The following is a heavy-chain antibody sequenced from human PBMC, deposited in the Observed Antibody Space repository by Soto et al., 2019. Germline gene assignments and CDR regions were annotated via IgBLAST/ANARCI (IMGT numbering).Heavy chain of an antibody. CDR3: ARDGAYCSSTSCNNWFDP. D-gene: IGHD2-2*01. V-gene: IGHV1-69*08. Sequence: QVQLVQSGAEVKKPGSSVKVSCKASGGTFSSYTISWVRQAPGQGLEWMGRIIPILGIANYAQKFQGRVTITAEKSTSTAYMELSSLRSEDTAVYYCARDGAYCSSTSCNNWFDPWGQGTLVTVSS. CDR1: GGTFSSYT. J-gene: IGHJ5*02. CDR2: IIPILGIA.